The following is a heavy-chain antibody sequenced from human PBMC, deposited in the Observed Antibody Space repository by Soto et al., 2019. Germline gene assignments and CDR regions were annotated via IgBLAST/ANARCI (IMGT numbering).Heavy chain of an antibody. J-gene: IGHJ4*02. CDR3: ARASSGYYFIDY. D-gene: IGHD3-22*01. CDR1: GGSISSGGYY. CDR2: IYYSGST. Sequence: SETLSLTCTVSGGSISSGGYYWSWIRQHPGKGLEWIGYIYYSGSTYYNPSLKSRVTISVDTSKNQFSLKLSSVTAADTAVYYCARASSGYYFIDYWGQGTLVTVSS. V-gene: IGHV4-31*02.